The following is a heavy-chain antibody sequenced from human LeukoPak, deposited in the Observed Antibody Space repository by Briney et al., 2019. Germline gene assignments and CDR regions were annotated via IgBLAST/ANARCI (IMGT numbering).Heavy chain of an antibody. D-gene: IGHD4-23*01. V-gene: IGHV3-33*01. CDR2: IWYDGSNK. CDR3: ARDKADYGGNSGGVFDY. Sequence: GGSLRLSCAASGFTFSSYGMHWVRQAPGKGLEWVAVIWYDGSNKYYADSVKGRFTISRDNSKNTLYLQMNSLRAEDTAVYYCARDKADYGGNSGGVFDYWGQGTLVTVSS. CDR1: GFTFSSYG. J-gene: IGHJ4*02.